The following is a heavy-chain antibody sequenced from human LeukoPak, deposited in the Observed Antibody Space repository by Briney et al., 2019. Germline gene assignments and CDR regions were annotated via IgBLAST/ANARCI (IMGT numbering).Heavy chain of an antibody. V-gene: IGHV1-18*01. Sequence: ASVKVSCKASGYTFTSYGISWVRQAPGQGLEWMGWISAYNGNTNYAQKLQGRVTMTADTSTSTAYMELRSLRSDDTAVYYCARVSYYYDSSGYSHFDYWGQGTLVTVSS. CDR1: GYTFTSYG. J-gene: IGHJ4*02. CDR3: ARVSYYYDSSGYSHFDY. D-gene: IGHD3-22*01. CDR2: ISAYNGNT.